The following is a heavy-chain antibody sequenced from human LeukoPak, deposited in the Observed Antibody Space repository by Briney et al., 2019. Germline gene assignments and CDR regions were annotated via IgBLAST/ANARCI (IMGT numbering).Heavy chain of an antibody. D-gene: IGHD2-15*01. CDR3: ARSRRVVVAATWFDP. CDR2: INHSGST. V-gene: IGHV4-34*01. Sequence: PSETLSLTCTVSGGSISNYYWSWIRQPPGKGLEWIGEINHSGSTNYNPSLKSRVTISVDTSKNQFSLKLSSVTAADTAVYYCARSRRVVVAATWFDPWGQGTLVTVSS. J-gene: IGHJ5*02. CDR1: GGSISNYY.